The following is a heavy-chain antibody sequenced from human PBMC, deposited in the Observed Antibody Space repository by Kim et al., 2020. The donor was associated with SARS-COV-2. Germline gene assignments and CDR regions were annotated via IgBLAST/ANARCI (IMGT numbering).Heavy chain of an antibody. CDR3: ARDVEIAVADTFDY. V-gene: IGHV4-39*02. Sequence: TPALKSRVTISVDTSKNQFSLKLSSVTAADTAVYYCARDVEIAVADTFDYWGQGTLVTVSS. J-gene: IGHJ4*02. D-gene: IGHD6-19*01.